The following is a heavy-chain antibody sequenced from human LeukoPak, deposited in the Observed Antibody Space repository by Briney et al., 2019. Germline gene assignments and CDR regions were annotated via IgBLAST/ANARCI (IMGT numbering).Heavy chain of an antibody. CDR2: ISSAGST. CDR1: GITFSTYV. Sequence: PGGSLRLSCAASGITFSTYVMNWVRQAPGKGLEWVSGISSAGSTYYADSVKGRFTISSDNSKNTLYLQMNGLRAEDTAVYYCATSRRTFWYFDLWGRGTLVAVS. V-gene: IGHV3-23*01. CDR3: ATSRRTFWYFDL. J-gene: IGHJ2*01.